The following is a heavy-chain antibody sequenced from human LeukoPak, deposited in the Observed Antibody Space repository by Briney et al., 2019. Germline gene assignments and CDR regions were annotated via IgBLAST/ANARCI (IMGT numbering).Heavy chain of an antibody. CDR3: AKGYCGSTNCYGDY. Sequence: PGGSLRLSCAASGFTFSTYAMSWVRQAPGKGLEWVSGISGSDGSTYYADSVKGRFTISRDNSKNTLYLQMNSPRAEDTAVYYRAKGYCGSTNCYGDYWGQGTLVTVSS. V-gene: IGHV3-23*01. CDR2: ISGSDGST. D-gene: IGHD2-2*01. J-gene: IGHJ4*02. CDR1: GFTFSTYA.